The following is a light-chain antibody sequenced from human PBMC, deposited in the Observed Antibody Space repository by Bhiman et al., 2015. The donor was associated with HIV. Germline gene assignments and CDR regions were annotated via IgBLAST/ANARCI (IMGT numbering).Light chain of an antibody. CDR2: DVT. CDR1: SSDVGGYDY. J-gene: IGLJ1*01. CDR3: SSYTTSTSFEV. Sequence: QSALTQPASVSGSPGQSITISCTGTSSDVGGYDYVSWYQQQPGKAPKLLIYDVTKRPSGVSRRFSASKSDNTASLTISGLQAEDEADYYCSSYTTSTSFEVFGTGTKVTVL. V-gene: IGLV2-14*01.